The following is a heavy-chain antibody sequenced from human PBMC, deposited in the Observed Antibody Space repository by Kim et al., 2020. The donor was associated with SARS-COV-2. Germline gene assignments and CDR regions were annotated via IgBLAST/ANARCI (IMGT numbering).Heavy chain of an antibody. CDR1: GYTFTSYY. J-gene: IGHJ4*02. D-gene: IGHD3-3*01. CDR3: ARDSGITIFGVVIKYFDY. Sequence: ASVKVSCKASGYTFTSYYMHWVRQAPGQGLEWMGIINPSGGSTSYAQKFQGRVTMTRDTSTSTVYMELSSLRSEDTAVYYCARDSGITIFGVVIKYFDYWGQGTLVTVSS. CDR2: INPSGGST. V-gene: IGHV1-46*01.